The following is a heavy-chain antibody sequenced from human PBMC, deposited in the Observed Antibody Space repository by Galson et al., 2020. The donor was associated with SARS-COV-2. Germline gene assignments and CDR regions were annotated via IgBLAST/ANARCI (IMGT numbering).Heavy chain of an antibody. D-gene: IGHD3-3*01. J-gene: IGHJ6*02. CDR1: GYTFTSYG. V-gene: IGHV1-18*01. Sequence: ASVKVSCKASGYTFTSYGISWVRQAPGQGLEWMGWISAYNGNTNYAQKLQGRVTMTTDTSTSTAYMELRSLRSDDTAVYYCARERHYDFWSGYYRPYYYYGMDVWGQGTTVTVSS. CDR2: ISAYNGNT. CDR3: ARERHYDFWSGYYRPYYYYGMDV.